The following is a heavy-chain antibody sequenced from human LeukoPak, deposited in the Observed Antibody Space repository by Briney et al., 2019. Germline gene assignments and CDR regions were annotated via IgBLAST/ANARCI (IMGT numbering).Heavy chain of an antibody. J-gene: IGHJ3*02. CDR1: GFIFDEYA. D-gene: IGHD6-19*01. CDR2: ISWDTYNI. V-gene: IGHV3-9*01. Sequence: GRSLRLSCAASGFIFDEYAMHWVRQAPGQGLEWVSGISWDTYNIIYADSVKGRFTISRDNAKNSLYLQMDSLRAEDTALYYCARTVAAPGAFDIWGQGTVVTVSS. CDR3: ARTVAAPGAFDI.